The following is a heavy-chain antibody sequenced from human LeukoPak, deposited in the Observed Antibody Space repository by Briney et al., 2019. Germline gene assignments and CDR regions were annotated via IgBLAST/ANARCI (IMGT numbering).Heavy chain of an antibody. D-gene: IGHD3-10*01. J-gene: IGHJ4*02. Sequence: GGSLRLSCAASGNYWMHWVRQAPGKGLVWVSHINGDGSWTTYADSVKGRFTISKDNAKNTVYLQMNSLRAEDTAVYYCARSRWLTNWGQGTLVTVSS. V-gene: IGHV3-74*01. CDR3: ARSRWLTN. CDR2: INGDGSWT. CDR1: GNYW.